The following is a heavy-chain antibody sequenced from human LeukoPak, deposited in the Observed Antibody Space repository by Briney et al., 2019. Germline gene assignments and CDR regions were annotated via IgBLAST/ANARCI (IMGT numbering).Heavy chain of an antibody. CDR3: ARGEVATRSGWDDAK. V-gene: IGHV1-69*04. CDR2: ILPMLGIA. CDR1: GGSLSSYA. D-gene: IGHD5-12*01. J-gene: IGHJ4*02. Sequence: SVKVSCKASGGSLSSYAINWVRQAPGQGLEWMGRILPMLGIANAAQKFQGRVTITADKSTSTAYMELTSLRSEDTAVYYCARGEVATRSGWDDAKWGQGTLVIVFS.